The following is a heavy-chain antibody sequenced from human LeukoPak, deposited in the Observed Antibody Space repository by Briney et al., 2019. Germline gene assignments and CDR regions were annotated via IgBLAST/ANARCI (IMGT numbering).Heavy chain of an antibody. CDR3: ARGQWLDNY. J-gene: IGHJ4*02. CDR2: INHSGST. CDR1: GASFSGFH. V-gene: IGHV4-34*01. Sequence: PSETLSLTCAVYGASFSGFHWSWIRQPPGKGLEWIGEINHSGSTNYNPSLKSRVTISVDTSKNQFSLKLSSVTAADTAVYYCARGQWLDNYWGQGTLVTASS. D-gene: IGHD6-19*01.